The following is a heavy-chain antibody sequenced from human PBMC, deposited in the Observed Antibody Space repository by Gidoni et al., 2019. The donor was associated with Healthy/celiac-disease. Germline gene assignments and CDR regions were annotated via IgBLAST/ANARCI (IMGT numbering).Heavy chain of an antibody. V-gene: IGHV4-34*01. CDR1: GGSFSGYY. CDR2: INHSGST. D-gene: IGHD2-15*01. CDR3: ARGFGVVAANWFDP. Sequence: QVQLQQWGAGLLKPSETLSLTCAGSGGSFSGYYWSWIRQPPGKGLECIGEINHSGSTNYNPSLKRRVTISVDTSKNLFSLKLSSVTAADTAVYYFARGFGVVAANWFDPWGQGTLVTVSS. J-gene: IGHJ5*02.